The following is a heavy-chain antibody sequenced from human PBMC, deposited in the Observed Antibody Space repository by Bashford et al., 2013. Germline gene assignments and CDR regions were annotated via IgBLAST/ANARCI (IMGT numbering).Heavy chain of an antibody. V-gene: IGHV3-23*01. J-gene: IGHJ4*02. CDR2: IRGSGDTT. Sequence: GGPVRLSCAASGFTFGSYALSWVRQAPGKGLEWVSGIRGSGDTTYYADSVKGRFTISRDNAKNTLYLQMNSLRAEDTAVYFCTRGGSVYCSGDSCYPGDYWGQGTLVTVSS. CDR1: GFTFGSYA. D-gene: IGHD2-15*01. CDR3: TRGGSVYCSGDSCYPGDY.